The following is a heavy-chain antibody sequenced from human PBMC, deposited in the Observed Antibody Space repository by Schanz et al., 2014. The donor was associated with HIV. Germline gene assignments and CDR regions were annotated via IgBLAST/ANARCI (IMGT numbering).Heavy chain of an antibody. J-gene: IGHJ6*02. V-gene: IGHV3-30*18. D-gene: IGHD3-22*01. CDR2: TSYDGTKK. CDR3: AKDRNYYESKYRGKGNYYYYYGMDV. CDR1: GFNFNSYG. Sequence: QVQLVESGGGVVQPGRSLRLSCVASGFNFNSYGMHWVRQAPGKGLEWVAVTSYDGTKKHYADSVKGRFTISRDNSKNSLSLLIKSLRAEDAAVYYCAKDRNYYESKYRGKGNYYYYYGMDVGGQGTTVTVS.